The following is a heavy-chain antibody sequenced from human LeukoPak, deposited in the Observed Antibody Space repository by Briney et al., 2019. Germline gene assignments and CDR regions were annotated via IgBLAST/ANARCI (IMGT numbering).Heavy chain of an antibody. D-gene: IGHD6-6*01. Sequence: SVKVSCKASGGTFSSYAISWVRQAPGQGLEWMGGIIPILGTANYAQKFQGRVTITTDESTSTAYMELSSLRSEDTAAYYCARGRDSSSSAFDYWGQGTLVTVSS. CDR1: GGTFSSYA. V-gene: IGHV1-69*05. CDR3: ARGRDSSSSAFDY. J-gene: IGHJ4*02. CDR2: IIPILGTA.